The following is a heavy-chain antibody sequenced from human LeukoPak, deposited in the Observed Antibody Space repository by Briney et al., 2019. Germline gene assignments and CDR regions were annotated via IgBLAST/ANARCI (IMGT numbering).Heavy chain of an antibody. CDR1: GFTFSTYA. Sequence: PGRSLRLSCAASGFTFSTYAMHWVRQAPGKGLEWVSVISHEGRNKYYADSVKGRFIISRDNSKNTLYLQMNSLRAEDTAVYYCARVQDHASFDCWGQGTLVTVSS. J-gene: IGHJ4*02. CDR3: ARVQDHASFDC. V-gene: IGHV3-30*04. CDR2: ISHEGRNK.